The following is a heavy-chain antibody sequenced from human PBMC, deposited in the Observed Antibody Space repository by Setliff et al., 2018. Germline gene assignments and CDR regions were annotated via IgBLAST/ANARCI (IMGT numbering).Heavy chain of an antibody. CDR3: ARDTHGSGSFDN. Sequence: KTSETLSLTCTVSGDSIISGRHYWSWIRQSPEKGLEWLGYIYKTENSYYKPSLKSRLTISVDASNNQFSLNLTSVNPADAAVYYCARDTHGSGSFDNWGQGILVTVSS. V-gene: IGHV4-30-4*01. CDR1: GDSIISGRHY. D-gene: IGHD3-10*01. CDR2: IYKTENS. J-gene: IGHJ4*02.